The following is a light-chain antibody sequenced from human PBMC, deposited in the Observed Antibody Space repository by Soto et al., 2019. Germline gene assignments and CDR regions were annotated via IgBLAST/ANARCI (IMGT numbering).Light chain of an antibody. V-gene: IGKV3-15*01. CDR3: QQSYSTPWT. CDR1: QSVYNN. J-gene: IGKJ1*01. Sequence: EILMTQSPATLSGSPGGRATLSCMASQSVYNNLAWYQQKPGQAPRLLIYGASTRATGIPARFSGSGSGTDFTLTISSLQPEDFATYYCQQSYSTPWTFGQGTKVDIK. CDR2: GAS.